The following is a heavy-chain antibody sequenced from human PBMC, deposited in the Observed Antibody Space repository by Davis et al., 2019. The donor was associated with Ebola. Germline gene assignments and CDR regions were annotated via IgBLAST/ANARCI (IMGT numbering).Heavy chain of an antibody. CDR2: IYYSGST. D-gene: IGHD1-1*01. J-gene: IGHJ4*02. CDR1: GGSISSSSYY. CDR3: AREKWKTYFDY. V-gene: IGHV4-61*01. Sequence: SETLSLTCTVSGGSISSSSYYWSWIRQPPGKGLEWIGYIYYSGSTNYNPSLKSRVTISVDTSKNQFSLKLSSVTAADTAVYYCAREKWKTYFDYWGQGTLVTVSS.